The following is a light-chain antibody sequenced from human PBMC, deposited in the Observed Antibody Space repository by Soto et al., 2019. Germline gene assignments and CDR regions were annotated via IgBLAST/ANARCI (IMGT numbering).Light chain of an antibody. CDR1: QSISRW. J-gene: IGKJ1*01. Sequence: DIQMTQSPSTLSASVGDRVTITCRASQSISRWLAWYHQKPGKAPKLLIYGASSLERGVPSRFSGSGSGTEFTLTISSLQPDDFATYYCQQYNSYDVWTFGQGTKVDIK. CDR3: QQYNSYDVWT. CDR2: GAS. V-gene: IGKV1-5*01.